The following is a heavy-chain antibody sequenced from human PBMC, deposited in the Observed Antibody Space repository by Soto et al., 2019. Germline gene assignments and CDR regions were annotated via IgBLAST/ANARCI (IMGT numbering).Heavy chain of an antibody. Sequence: SQTLSLTCAISGDSVSSNSAAWNWIRQSPSRGLEWLGRTYYRSKWYNDYAVSVKSRITINPDTSKNQFSLQLNSVTPEDTAVYYCARDFICSGGSCYFRWFDPWGQGTLVTVSS. CDR3: ARDFICSGGSCYFRWFDP. V-gene: IGHV6-1*01. CDR2: TYYRSKWYN. J-gene: IGHJ5*02. CDR1: GDSVSSNSAA. D-gene: IGHD2-15*01.